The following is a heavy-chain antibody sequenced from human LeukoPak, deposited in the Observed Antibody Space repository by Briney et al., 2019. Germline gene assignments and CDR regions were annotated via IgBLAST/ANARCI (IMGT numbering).Heavy chain of an antibody. V-gene: IGHV4-4*07. D-gene: IGHD6-19*01. J-gene: IGHJ4*02. Sequence: SETLSLTCTVSGGSISSYYWSWIRQPAGKGLEWIGRIYTSGSTNYNPSLKSRVTMSVDTSKNQFSLKLSSVTAADTAVYYCARDQYSSGWYLVYGFDYWGQGTLVTVSS. CDR1: GGSISSYY. CDR2: IYTSGST. CDR3: ARDQYSSGWYLVYGFDY.